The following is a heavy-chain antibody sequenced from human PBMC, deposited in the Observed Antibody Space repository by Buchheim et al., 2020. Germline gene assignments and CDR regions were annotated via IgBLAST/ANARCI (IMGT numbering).Heavy chain of an antibody. CDR3: VRGAPFDL. CDR1: GFSISSYW. D-gene: IGHD1-26*01. CDR2: INSDGSST. Sequence: DVQLVESGGGLVQPGGSLRLSCAASGFSISSYWMHWVRQTPGKGLVWVSRINSDGSSTSDADSVQGRFTISRDNAKNTLTLQMNSLRAEDTALYYCVRGAPFDLWGRGTL. V-gene: IGHV3-74*02. J-gene: IGHJ4*02.